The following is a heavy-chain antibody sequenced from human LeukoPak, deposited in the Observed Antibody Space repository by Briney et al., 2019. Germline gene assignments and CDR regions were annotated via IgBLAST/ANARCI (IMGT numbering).Heavy chain of an antibody. CDR3: ARVSSSSWWALDY. CDR2: INTDGSST. J-gene: IGHJ4*02. CDR1: GFTFSSYS. V-gene: IGHV3-74*01. Sequence: TGGSLRLSCAASGFTFSSYSMNWVRQAPGKGLVWVSRINTDGSSTSYADSVKGRFTISRDNAKNTLYLQMNSLRAEDTAVYYCARVSSSSWWALDYWGQGTLVTVSS. D-gene: IGHD6-13*01.